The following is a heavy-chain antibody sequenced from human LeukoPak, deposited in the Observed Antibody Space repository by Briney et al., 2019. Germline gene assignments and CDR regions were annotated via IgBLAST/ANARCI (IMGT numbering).Heavy chain of an antibody. V-gene: IGHV3-48*03. CDR3: ASVVYSSGWARAGELDY. CDR1: GFTFSSYE. Sequence: GGSLRLSCAASGFTFSSYEMNWVRQAPGKGLEWVSYISSSGSTIYYADSVKGRFTISRDNAKNSLYLQMNSLRAEDTAVYYCASVVYSSGWARAGELDYWGQGTLVTVSS. D-gene: IGHD6-19*01. J-gene: IGHJ4*02. CDR2: ISSSGSTI.